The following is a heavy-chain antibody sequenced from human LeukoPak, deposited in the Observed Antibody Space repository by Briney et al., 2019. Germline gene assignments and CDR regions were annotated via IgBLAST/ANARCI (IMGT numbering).Heavy chain of an antibody. CDR2: IYYSGST. CDR1: GGSISSRNYY. V-gene: IGHV4-39*01. D-gene: IGHD1-26*01. Sequence: SETLSLTCTVSGGSISSRNYYWGWIRQPPGKGLEWIGSIYYSGSTYYNPSLKSRVTISVDTSKNQFSLKLNSVTAADTAVYYCARLWELRIGGYWGQGTLVTVSS. CDR3: ARLWELRIGGY. J-gene: IGHJ4*02.